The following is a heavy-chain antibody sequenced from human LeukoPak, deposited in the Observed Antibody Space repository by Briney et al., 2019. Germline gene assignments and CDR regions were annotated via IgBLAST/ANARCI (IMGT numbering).Heavy chain of an antibody. CDR3: ARDRPGRYYGSGRYYNPPDY. Sequence: ASVKVSCKASGYTFTSYGISWVRQAPGQGLEWMGWISAYNGNTNYGQKFQNRVTVTTDTSTSTAYMDLRSLRSDDTAIYYCARDRPGRYYGSGRYYNPPDYWGQGTLVIVPS. V-gene: IGHV1-18*01. D-gene: IGHD3-10*01. CDR1: GYTFTSYG. J-gene: IGHJ4*02. CDR2: ISAYNGNT.